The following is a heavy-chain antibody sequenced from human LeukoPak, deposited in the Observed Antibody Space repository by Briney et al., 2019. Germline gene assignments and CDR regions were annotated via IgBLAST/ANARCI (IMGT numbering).Heavy chain of an antibody. CDR3: AKMARGLTGHRLDY. J-gene: IGHJ4*02. CDR1: GFTFSSYS. CDR2: ISSSSSTI. Sequence: GGSLRLSCAASGFTFSSYSMNWVRQAPGKGLEWVSYISSSSSTIYYADSVKGRFTISRDNAKNSLYLQMNSLRAEDTAVYYCAKMARGLTGHRLDYWGQGTLVTVSS. V-gene: IGHV3-48*01. D-gene: IGHD3-9*01.